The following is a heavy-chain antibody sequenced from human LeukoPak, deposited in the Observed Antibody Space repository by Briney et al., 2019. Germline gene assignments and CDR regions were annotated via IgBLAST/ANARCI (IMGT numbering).Heavy chain of an antibody. J-gene: IGHJ3*02. V-gene: IGHV4-34*01. D-gene: IGHD3-16*01. Sequence: SETLSLTCAVYGGSFSGYYCSWIRQPPGKGLELIGEINHSGSTNYNPSLKSRVTISVDTSKNQFSLKLSSVTAADTAVYYCARGRRNLYKMTPGDAFDIWGQGTMVTVSS. CDR3: ARGRRNLYKMTPGDAFDI. CDR1: GGSFSGYY. CDR2: INHSGST.